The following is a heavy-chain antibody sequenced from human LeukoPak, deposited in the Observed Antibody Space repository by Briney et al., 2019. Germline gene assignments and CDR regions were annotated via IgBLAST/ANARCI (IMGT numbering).Heavy chain of an antibody. J-gene: IGHJ4*02. Sequence: GGSLRLSCAASGFDFSSQDMGWVRQAPGKGLEWVSAISDSGDRTYYADSVKGRFTISRDNSKNTLFLQMNRLRVEDTAVYYCAKDARRSSGWYFFDHWGQGTLLTVSS. D-gene: IGHD6-19*01. CDR1: GFDFSSQD. CDR3: AKDARRSSGWYFFDH. V-gene: IGHV3-23*01. CDR2: ISDSGDRT.